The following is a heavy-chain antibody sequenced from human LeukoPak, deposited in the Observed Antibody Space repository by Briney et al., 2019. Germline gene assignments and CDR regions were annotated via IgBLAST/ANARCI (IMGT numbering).Heavy chain of an antibody. CDR1: GYTFTSYA. V-gene: IGHV1-3*01. Sequence: ASVKVSCKASGYTFTSYAMHWVRQAPGQRLEWMGWINAGNGNTNYAQKLQGRVTMTTDTSTSTAYMELRSLRSDDTAVYYCARDTRELWLQGYYMDVWGKGTTVTISS. CDR2: INAGNGNT. D-gene: IGHD5-18*01. CDR3: ARDTRELWLQGYYMDV. J-gene: IGHJ6*03.